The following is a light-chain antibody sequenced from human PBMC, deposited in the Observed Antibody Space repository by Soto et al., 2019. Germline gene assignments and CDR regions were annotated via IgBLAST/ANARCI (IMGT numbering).Light chain of an antibody. CDR1: QSVSSSY. J-gene: IGKJ1*01. CDR3: QQYVSSPWT. CDR2: GAS. Sequence: EIVLTQSPGTLSLSPGERVTLSCRSSQSVSSSYLAWYQLKPGQAPRLLIYGASSRATGIPDRFSGSGSGTDFPLTISRLEPEDFAVYFCQQYVSSPWTFGQGTKVELK. V-gene: IGKV3-20*01.